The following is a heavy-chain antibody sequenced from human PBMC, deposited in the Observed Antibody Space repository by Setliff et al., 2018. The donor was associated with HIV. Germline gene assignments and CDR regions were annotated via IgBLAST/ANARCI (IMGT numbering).Heavy chain of an antibody. CDR2: VNPKSGDA. D-gene: IGHD3-16*01. J-gene: IGHJ2*01. CDR3: ARSGPRDYDYWNNQPRRYSDL. V-gene: IGHV1-8*03. Sequence: GASVKVSCKASGYTFTRSDINWVRQAMGHGLAWMGWVNPKSGDAGHTQKFQDRLTITRNTSTNTVYMERGGLTPEDTAVYFCARSGPRDYDYWNNQPRRYSDLWGRGTPVTVSS. CDR1: GYTFTRSD.